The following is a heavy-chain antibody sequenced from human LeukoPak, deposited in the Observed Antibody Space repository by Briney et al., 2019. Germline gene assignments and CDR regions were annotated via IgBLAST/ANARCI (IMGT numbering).Heavy chain of an antibody. V-gene: IGHV3-73*01. D-gene: IGHD1-14*01. CDR2: IRSKANSYAT. CDR1: GFTFSGSA. Sequence: GGSLRLSCAASGFTFSGSAMHWVRQASGKGLEWVGRIRSKANSYATAYAASVKGRFTISRDDSKNTAYLQMNSLKTEDTAVYYCTSHQATRYYYYYYMDVWGRGTTVTVSS. J-gene: IGHJ6*03. CDR3: TSHQATRYYYYYYMDV.